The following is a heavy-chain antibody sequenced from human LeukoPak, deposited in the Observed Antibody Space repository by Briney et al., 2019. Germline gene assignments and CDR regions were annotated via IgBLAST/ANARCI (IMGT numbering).Heavy chain of an antibody. CDR3: AREDYGDYRADYFDY. J-gene: IGHJ4*02. V-gene: IGHV3-7*01. CDR2: IKQDGSEK. D-gene: IGHD4-17*01. CDR1: GFTFSSYW. Sequence: PGGSLRLSCAASGFTFSSYWMSWVRQAPGKGLEWVANIKQDGSEKYYVDSVKGRFTISRDNAKNSLYLQMNSLRAEDTAVYYCAREDYGDYRADYFDYWGQGTLVTVSS.